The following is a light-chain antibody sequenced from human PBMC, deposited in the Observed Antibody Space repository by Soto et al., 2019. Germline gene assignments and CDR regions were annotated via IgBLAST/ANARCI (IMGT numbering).Light chain of an antibody. V-gene: IGKV3-20*01. Sequence: EIALTQSPGTLSLSPGERATLSCRASQSVSSNYLAWYQQKPGQAPRLLIYGASSRATGIPDRFGGSGSGTDFTLTISRLEPENFAVYYCQQYGSSLGTFGGGTKVEIK. CDR2: GAS. CDR1: QSVSSNY. CDR3: QQYGSSLGT. J-gene: IGKJ4*01.